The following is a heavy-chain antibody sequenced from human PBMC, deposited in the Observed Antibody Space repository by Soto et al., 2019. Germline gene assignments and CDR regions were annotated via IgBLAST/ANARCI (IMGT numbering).Heavy chain of an antibody. CDR2: INAGNGNT. V-gene: IGHV1-3*01. J-gene: IGHJ4*02. CDR1: GYTFASYA. Sequence: GASVKVSCKASGYTFASYAMHWVRQAPGQRLEWMGWINAGNGNTKYSQKFQGGVTITRDTSASTAYMELSSLRSEDTAVYYCARVRAPGVGATAPFDYWGQGTLVTVSS. D-gene: IGHD1-26*01. CDR3: ARVRAPGVGATAPFDY.